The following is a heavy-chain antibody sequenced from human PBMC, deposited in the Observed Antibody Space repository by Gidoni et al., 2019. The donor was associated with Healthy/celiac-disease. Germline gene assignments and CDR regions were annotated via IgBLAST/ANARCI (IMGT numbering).Heavy chain of an antibody. CDR2: IDPSDSYT. V-gene: IGHV5-10-1*03. CDR1: GYSFTSYW. Sequence: EVQLVQSGAEVKKPGEPLRISCKGSGYSFTSYWISWVRQMPGKGLEWMGRIDPSDSYTNYSPSFQGHVTISADKSISTAYLQWSSLKASDTAMYYCARASGYSSSSEGSWFDPWGQGTLVTVSS. J-gene: IGHJ5*02. CDR3: ARASGYSSSSEGSWFDP. D-gene: IGHD6-6*01.